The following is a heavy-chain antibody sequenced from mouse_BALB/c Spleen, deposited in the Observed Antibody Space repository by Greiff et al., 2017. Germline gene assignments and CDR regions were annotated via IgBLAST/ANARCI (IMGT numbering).Heavy chain of an antibody. J-gene: IGHJ4*01. CDR3: TSYGNYYYAMDY. D-gene: IGHD2-1*01. V-gene: IGHV5-6-4*01. CDR1: GFTFSSYT. CDR2: ISSGGSYT. Sequence: EVKLMESGGGLVKPGGSLKLSCAASGFTFSSYTMSWVRQTPEKRLEWVATISSGGSYTYYPDSVKGRFTISRDNAKNTLYLQMSSLKSEDTAMYYCTSYGNYYYAMDYWGQGTSVTVSS.